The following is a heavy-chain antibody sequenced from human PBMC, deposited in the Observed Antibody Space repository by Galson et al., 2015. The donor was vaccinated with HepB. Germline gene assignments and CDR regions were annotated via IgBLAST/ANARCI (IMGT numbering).Heavy chain of an antibody. CDR1: GFTFSSYA. CDR3: AKVGDYYGSGSYYSDFFNPREPFDY. J-gene: IGHJ4*02. Sequence: SLRLSCAASGFTFSSYAMSWVRQAPGKGLEWVSAISGSGGSTYYADSVKGRFTISRDNSKNTLYLQMNSLRAEDTAVYYCAKVGDYYGSGSYYSDFFNPREPFDYWGQGTLVTVSS. D-gene: IGHD3-10*01. CDR2: ISGSGGST. V-gene: IGHV3-23*01.